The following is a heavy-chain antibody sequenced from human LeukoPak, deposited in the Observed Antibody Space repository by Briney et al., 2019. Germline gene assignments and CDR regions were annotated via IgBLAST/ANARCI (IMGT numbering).Heavy chain of an antibody. Sequence: AASVKVSCKASGYTFTGYYMHWVRQAPGQGLEWMGIINPSGGSTSYAQKFQGRVTMTRDTSTSTVYMELSSLRSEDTAVYYCARDPSRDGYNLVYFDYWGQGTLVTVSS. CDR2: INPSGGST. D-gene: IGHD5-24*01. J-gene: IGHJ4*02. V-gene: IGHV1-46*01. CDR3: ARDPSRDGYNLVYFDY. CDR1: GYTFTGYY.